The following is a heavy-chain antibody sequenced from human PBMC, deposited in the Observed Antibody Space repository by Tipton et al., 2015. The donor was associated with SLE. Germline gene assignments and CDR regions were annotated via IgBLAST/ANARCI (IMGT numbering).Heavy chain of an antibody. J-gene: IGHJ3*01. CDR2: ISGSGDST. CDR1: GFTFSTYA. CDR3: AKSFAVIAAYDAFDL. D-gene: IGHD6-25*01. Sequence: GSLRLSCVASGFTFSTYAMSWVRQAPGMGLEWVSTISGSGDSTHYADSVKGRFTISRDNSKNMLYLQMNSLRAEDTALYYCAKSFAVIAAYDAFDLWGQGTMVTVSS. V-gene: IGHV3-23*01.